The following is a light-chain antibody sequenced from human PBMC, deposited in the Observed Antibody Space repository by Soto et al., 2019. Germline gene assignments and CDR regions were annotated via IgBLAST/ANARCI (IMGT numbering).Light chain of an antibody. Sequence: DIQMTQSPSTLSASVGDRVTITCRASRIITPWLDWYQQKPGKAPKLLIYKASTLESGVPSRFSGSGSGTEFPLTIRSLQPDDFATYYCQPYNSYSWTFGQGTKGDI. CDR2: KAS. J-gene: IGKJ1*01. CDR1: RIITPW. CDR3: QPYNSYSWT. V-gene: IGKV1-5*03.